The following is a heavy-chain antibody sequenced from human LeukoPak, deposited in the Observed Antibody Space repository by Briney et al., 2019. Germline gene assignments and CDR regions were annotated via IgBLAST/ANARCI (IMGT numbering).Heavy chain of an antibody. D-gene: IGHD3-22*01. J-gene: IGHJ3*02. Sequence: GGTLRLSCAASGFTFSSYGMSWVRQAPGKGLEWVSAISGSGGSTYYADSVKGRRTISRDNSKNTLYLQMNSLRAEDTAVYYCAKMLLIYYDSSGGAFDIWGQGTMVTISS. CDR2: ISGSGGST. CDR1: GFTFSSYG. V-gene: IGHV3-23*01. CDR3: AKMLLIYYDSSGGAFDI.